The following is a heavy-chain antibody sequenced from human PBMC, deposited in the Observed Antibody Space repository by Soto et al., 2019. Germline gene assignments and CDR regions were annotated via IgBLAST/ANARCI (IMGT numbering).Heavy chain of an antibody. CDR1: GFTFSSYA. CDR3: ARDPLKHIVVVTGPIDY. CDR2: ISYDGSNK. V-gene: IGHV3-30-3*01. D-gene: IGHD2-21*02. J-gene: IGHJ4*02. Sequence: QVQLVESGGGVVQPGRSLRLSCAASGFTFSSYAMHWVRQAPGKGLEWVAVISYDGSNKYYADSVKGRFTISRDNSKNRLYLQMNGLRAEDTAVYYCARDPLKHIVVVTGPIDYWGQGTLVTVSS.